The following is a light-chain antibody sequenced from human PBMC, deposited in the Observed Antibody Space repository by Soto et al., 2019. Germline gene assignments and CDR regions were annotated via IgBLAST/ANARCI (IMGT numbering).Light chain of an antibody. CDR1: TSNIGSNY. Sequence: QSVLTQPSSASGTPGQGVTISCSGSTSNIGSNYVYWYQKLPATAPKLLIYRNNKRPSGVPDRFSGSKSGTSASLAISGLRSDDEAEYFCATWDDSLNGFDVFGTGTKVTVL. CDR3: ATWDDSLNGFDV. CDR2: RNN. V-gene: IGLV1-47*01. J-gene: IGLJ1*01.